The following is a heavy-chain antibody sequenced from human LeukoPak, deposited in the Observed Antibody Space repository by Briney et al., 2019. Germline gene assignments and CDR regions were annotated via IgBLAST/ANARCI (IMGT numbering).Heavy chain of an antibody. V-gene: IGHV4-39*07. J-gene: IGHJ6*02. Sequence: PSETLSLTCTVSGGSISSGGYYWGWIRQPPGKGLEWIGSIYYSGSTYYNPSLKSRVTISVDTSKNQFSLKLSSVTAADTAVYYCARESMVRGVIIVYYYGMDVWGQGTTVTVSS. CDR2: IYYSGST. D-gene: IGHD3-10*01. CDR1: GGSISSGGYY. CDR3: ARESMVRGVIIVYYYGMDV.